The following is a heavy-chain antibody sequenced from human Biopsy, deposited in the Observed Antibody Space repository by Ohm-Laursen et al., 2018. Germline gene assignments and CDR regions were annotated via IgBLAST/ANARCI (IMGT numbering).Heavy chain of an antibody. V-gene: IGHV1-69*01. CDR3: ARLAQIYGDSPFDP. Sequence: GSSVKVSCKASGAIFSNYAITWVRQAPGQGLEWMVGIIPLFGAPNYAQKFQGRLTITADESKSTTYMELSSLRSEDTAVYYCARLAQIYGDSPFDPWGQGTLVTVSS. CDR1: GAIFSNYA. CDR2: IIPLFGAP. D-gene: IGHD4-17*01. J-gene: IGHJ5*02.